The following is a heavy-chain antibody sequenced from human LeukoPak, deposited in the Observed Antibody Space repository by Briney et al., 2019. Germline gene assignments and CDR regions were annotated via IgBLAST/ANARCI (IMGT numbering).Heavy chain of an antibody. CDR2: ISGSGGST. CDR3: AKAPYYDILTGYYNAPYYYYMDV. Sequence: GGSLRLSCAASGFTFSSYAMSWVRQAPGKGLEGASAISGSGGSTYYADSVKGRSTISRDNSKNTLYLQMNSLRAEDTAVYYCAKAPYYDILTGYYNAPYYYYMDVWGKGTTVTVSS. D-gene: IGHD3-9*01. V-gene: IGHV3-23*01. CDR1: GFTFSSYA. J-gene: IGHJ6*03.